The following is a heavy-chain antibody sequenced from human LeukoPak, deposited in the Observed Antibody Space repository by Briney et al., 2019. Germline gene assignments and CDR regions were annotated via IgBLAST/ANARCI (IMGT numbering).Heavy chain of an antibody. CDR3: ARYSVKVMTAMAYYFDY. Sequence: ASVKVSCKASGYTFTNYDINWVRQAPGQGLEWMGGMNPNSGNTGYTQKFQGRITMTRNTSITTAYMELSGLRSEDTAVYYCARYSVKVMTAMAYYFDYWGQGTLVTVSS. V-gene: IGHV1-8*01. J-gene: IGHJ4*02. D-gene: IGHD2-21*02. CDR1: GYTFTNYD. CDR2: MNPNSGNT.